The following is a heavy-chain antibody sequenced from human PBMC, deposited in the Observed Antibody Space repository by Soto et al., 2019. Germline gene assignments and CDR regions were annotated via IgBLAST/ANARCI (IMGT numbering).Heavy chain of an antibody. Sequence: SVKVSCKASGGTFSSYASSWVRQAPGQGLEWMGGIIPIFGTANYAQKFQGRVTITADESTSTAYMELSSLRSEDTAVYYCARDKAGYSYGRYYYGMDVWGQGTTVTGSS. J-gene: IGHJ6*02. CDR2: IIPIFGTA. CDR1: GGTFSSYA. CDR3: ARDKAGYSYGRYYYGMDV. D-gene: IGHD5-18*01. V-gene: IGHV1-69*13.